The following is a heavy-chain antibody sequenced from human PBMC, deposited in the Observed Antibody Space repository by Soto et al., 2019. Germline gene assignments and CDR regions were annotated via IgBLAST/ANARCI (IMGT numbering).Heavy chain of an antibody. Sequence: GASVKVSCKASGYTFTSYAMHWVRQAPGQRLEWMGWINAGNGNTKNSQKFQGRVTITRDTSASTAYMELSSLGSEDTAVYYCARDWNEHDAYSSSLSWYYYGMDVWGKGTTVTVSS. CDR1: GYTFTSYA. CDR3: ARDWNEHDAYSSSLSWYYYGMDV. CDR2: INAGNGNT. D-gene: IGHD6-6*01. V-gene: IGHV1-3*01. J-gene: IGHJ6*04.